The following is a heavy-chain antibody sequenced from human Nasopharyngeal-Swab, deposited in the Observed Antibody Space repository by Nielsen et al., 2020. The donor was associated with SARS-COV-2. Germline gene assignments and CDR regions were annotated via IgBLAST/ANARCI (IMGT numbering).Heavy chain of an antibody. Sequence: GESLKIYCAASGVIFNTYGIHWVRQAPGMGMEGVAVISHDGSNEDYADSVKGRFTISRDNSKKAVYLQLSSLRVEYTAVYYCANDGDYIWGTYRHYFDNWGQGTLVTVSS. V-gene: IGHV3-30*18. CDR2: ISHDGSNE. CDR1: GVIFNTYG. D-gene: IGHD3-16*02. CDR3: ANDGDYIWGTYRHYFDN. J-gene: IGHJ4*02.